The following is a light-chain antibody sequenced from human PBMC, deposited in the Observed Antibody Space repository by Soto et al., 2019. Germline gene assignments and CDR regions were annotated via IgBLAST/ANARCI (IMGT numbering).Light chain of an antibody. J-gene: IGKJ1*01. Sequence: TQSPGTLSLPPGERATLSCRASQSVSNNYLAWYQQKPGQAPRLLIYGASNRATGIPDRFSGSGSGTDFTLTISRLEPEDFAVYYCQQYGSSGTFGQGTKVDIK. CDR1: QSVSNNY. CDR3: QQYGSSGT. CDR2: GAS. V-gene: IGKV3-20*01.